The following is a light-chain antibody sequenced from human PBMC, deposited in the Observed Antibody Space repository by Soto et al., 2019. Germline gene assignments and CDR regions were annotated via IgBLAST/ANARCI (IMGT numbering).Light chain of an antibody. CDR1: SSDVGAFNY. J-gene: IGLJ1*01. V-gene: IGLV2-14*03. CDR2: DVS. CDR3: NSYTSNYTYV. Sequence: QSVLTQPASVSGSPGQAITISCSGTSSDVGAFNYVSWYKQPPGKAPKLMIYDVSNRPSGVSNRTSGSKSGNTASLTISRVQAEDEAEYYCNSYTSNYTYVFGTGTKVTV.